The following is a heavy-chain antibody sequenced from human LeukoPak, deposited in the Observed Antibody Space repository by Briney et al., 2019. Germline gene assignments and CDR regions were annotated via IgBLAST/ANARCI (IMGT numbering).Heavy chain of an antibody. CDR3: ARTPYDFWSASYSYYFDY. Sequence: PGGSLRLSCAASGFTVISNYMSWVRQAPGKGLEWVSVIYSGGNTYYADSVEGRFTISRDNSKNTLYLQMKTLKAEDTAVYYCARTPYDFWSASYSYYFDYWGQGILVTVSS. D-gene: IGHD3-3*01. J-gene: IGHJ4*02. CDR1: GFTVISNY. CDR2: IYSGGNT. V-gene: IGHV3-53*01.